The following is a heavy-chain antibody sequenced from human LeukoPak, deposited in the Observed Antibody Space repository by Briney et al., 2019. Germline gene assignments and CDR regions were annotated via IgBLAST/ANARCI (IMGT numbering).Heavy chain of an antibody. D-gene: IGHD3-10*01. Sequence: GGSLRLSCAASGFTFSSYGMHWVRQAPGKGLEWVAVIWYDGSNKYYADSVKGRFTISRDNSKNTLYLQMNSLRAEDTAVYYCAKGTRAWFGELQNHPFDYWGQGTLVTVSS. CDR2: IWYDGSNK. V-gene: IGHV3-30*02. CDR1: GFTFSSYG. CDR3: AKGTRAWFGELQNHPFDY. J-gene: IGHJ4*02.